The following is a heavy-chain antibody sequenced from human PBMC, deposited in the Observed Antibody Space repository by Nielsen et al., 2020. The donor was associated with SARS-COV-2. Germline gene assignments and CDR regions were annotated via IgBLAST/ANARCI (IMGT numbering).Heavy chain of an antibody. CDR3: ARTRSNMAAGPLDY. CDR2: IDWDADK. CDR1: GFSLSTSGMR. D-gene: IGHD6-13*01. Sequence: SGPTLVKPTQTLTLTCTFSGFSLSTSGMRVSWIRQPPGKALEWLAHIDWDADKFYSTSLKTRLTISKDTSKNQVVLTMTNMDPVDTATYYCARTRSNMAAGPLDYWGQGTLVTVSS. J-gene: IGHJ4*02. V-gene: IGHV2-70*04.